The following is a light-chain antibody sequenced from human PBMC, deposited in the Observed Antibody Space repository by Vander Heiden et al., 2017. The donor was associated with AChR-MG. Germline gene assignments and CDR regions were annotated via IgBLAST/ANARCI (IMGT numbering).Light chain of an antibody. CDR1: SSSIGSNT. V-gene: IGLV1-44*01. J-gene: IGLJ2*01. CDR3: AAWDDSLNIPL. Sequence: QSVLTQPPSASGTPGQRVTISCSGSSSSIGSNTVNWYQQLPEAAPKLLIYSNDQRPSGVSDRFSGSKSGTSASLAISGLQSEEEADYYCAAWDDSLNIPLFGGGTKVTVL. CDR2: SND.